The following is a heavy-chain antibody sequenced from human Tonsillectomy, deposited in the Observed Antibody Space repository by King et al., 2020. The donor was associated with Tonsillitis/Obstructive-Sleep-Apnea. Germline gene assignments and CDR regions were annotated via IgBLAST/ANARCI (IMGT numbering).Heavy chain of an antibody. J-gene: IGHJ4*02. Sequence: VQLVESGGGLVQPGGSLRLSCAASGFTFSSYAMIWVRQAPGKGLEWVSTISGSGGSTYYAESVKGRFTISRDNFKNTLYLQMNSLRAEDTAVYYCAKRFSRGYDLIYWGQGTLVTVSS. V-gene: IGHV3-23*04. CDR2: ISGSGGST. CDR3: AKRFSRGYDLIY. D-gene: IGHD5-12*01. CDR1: GFTFSSYA.